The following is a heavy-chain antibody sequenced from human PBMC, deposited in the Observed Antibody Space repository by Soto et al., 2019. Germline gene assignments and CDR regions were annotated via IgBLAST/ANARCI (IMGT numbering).Heavy chain of an antibody. Sequence: GSLRLSCAASGFTVSSNYMSWVRQAPGKGLEWVSVIYSGGSTYYADSVKGRFTISRDNSKNTLYLQMNSLRAEDTAVYYRARDSMVRGVIITYRYWGQGTLVTVSS. D-gene: IGHD3-10*01. J-gene: IGHJ4*02. CDR1: GFTVSSNY. CDR3: ARDSMVRGVIITYRY. V-gene: IGHV3-53*01. CDR2: IYSGGST.